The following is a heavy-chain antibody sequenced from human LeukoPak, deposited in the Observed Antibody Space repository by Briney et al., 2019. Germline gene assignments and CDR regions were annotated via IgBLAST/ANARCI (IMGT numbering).Heavy chain of an antibody. J-gene: IGHJ5*02. CDR2: INPNTGDT. V-gene: IGHV1-2*06. Sequence: GASVKVSCKTSGYTFTGYYMHWLRQAPGQGLEWMGRINPNTGDTEYAQKFQGRVTMTRDTSITTAYMALSRLRSDDTAMYFCARFSVAESSVDPWGQGTLVTVSS. CDR1: GYTFTGYY. D-gene: IGHD6-19*01. CDR3: ARFSVAESSVDP.